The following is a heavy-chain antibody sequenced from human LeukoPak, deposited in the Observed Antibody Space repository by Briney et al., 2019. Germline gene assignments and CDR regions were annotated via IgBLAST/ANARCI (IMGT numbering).Heavy chain of an antibody. Sequence: SETLSLTCSVSGGSISSSNNYWNWIRQSPGKGLEWIGYISYSGSTHYNPSLKSRVTISGDTSRNQLSLKLTSVTAADTAVYHCARGGEGYYYVNWGQGTRVTVSS. D-gene: IGHD5-24*01. CDR2: ISYSGST. J-gene: IGHJ4*02. V-gene: IGHV4-30-4*01. CDR1: GGSISSSNNY. CDR3: ARGGEGYYYVN.